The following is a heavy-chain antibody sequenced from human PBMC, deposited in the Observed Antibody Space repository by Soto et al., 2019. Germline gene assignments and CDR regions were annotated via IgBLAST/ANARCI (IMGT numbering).Heavy chain of an antibody. J-gene: IGHJ5*02. Sequence: ASVKVSCKASGYTFTGYYMHWVRQAPGQGLEWMGWINPNSGGTNYAQKCQGRVTMTRDTSISTAYMELSRLRSDDTAVYYCARPGYCSGGSCYSVDWFDPWGQGTLVTVSS. CDR1: GYTFTGYY. D-gene: IGHD2-15*01. CDR3: ARPGYCSGGSCYSVDWFDP. CDR2: INPNSGGT. V-gene: IGHV1-2*02.